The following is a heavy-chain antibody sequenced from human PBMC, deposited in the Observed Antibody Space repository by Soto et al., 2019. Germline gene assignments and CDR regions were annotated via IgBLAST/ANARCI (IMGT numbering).Heavy chain of an antibody. CDR2: IHYSGNT. D-gene: IGHD6-13*01. CDR1: GGSISNYY. J-gene: IGHJ5*01. V-gene: IGHV4-59*01. CDR3: VRGRKVSKAWFDS. Sequence: QVQLQESGPGLVTPSETLSLTCSLSGGSISNYYHSWIRQSPGRGLEWIGQIHYSGNTNYNPALQGRVTISVDTSKNQFSLTLASVTAIDTAVYFCVRGRKVSKAWFDSWGQGALVIVSS.